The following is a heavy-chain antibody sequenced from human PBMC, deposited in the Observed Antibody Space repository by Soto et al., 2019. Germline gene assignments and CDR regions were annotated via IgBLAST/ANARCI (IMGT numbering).Heavy chain of an antibody. V-gene: IGHV4-30-2*01. CDR2: IYHSGST. CDR3: ARGMTTVTTLDY. CDR1: GGSISSGGYS. Sequence: SETLSLTCAVSGGSISSGGYSWSWIRQPPGKGLEWIGYIYHSGSTYYNPSLKSRVTISVDRSKKQFSPKLSSVTAADTAVYYCARGMTTVTTLDYWGQGTLVTVSS. D-gene: IGHD4-17*01. J-gene: IGHJ4*02.